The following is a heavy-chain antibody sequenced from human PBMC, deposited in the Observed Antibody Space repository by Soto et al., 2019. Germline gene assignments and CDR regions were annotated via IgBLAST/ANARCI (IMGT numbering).Heavy chain of an antibody. Sequence: QITLKEYGPTLVKPTQTLTLTCTFSGFSLSTSGVGVGWIRQPPGKALEWLALIYWDDDKRYSPSLKSRLTITKDTSKNQVVLTMTNMDPVDTATYYCAHISRGDPYYDFWSGPDVWGKGTTVTVSS. CDR2: IYWDDDK. CDR3: AHISRGDPYYDFWSGPDV. CDR1: GFSLSTSGVG. V-gene: IGHV2-5*02. D-gene: IGHD3-3*01. J-gene: IGHJ6*04.